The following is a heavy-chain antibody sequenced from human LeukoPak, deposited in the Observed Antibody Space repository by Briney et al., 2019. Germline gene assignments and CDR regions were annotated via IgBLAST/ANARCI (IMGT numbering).Heavy chain of an antibody. CDR2: INSDGSST. CDR3: ARVRLGYCTNGVCYTGVNWFDP. CDR1: GFTFSSYW. D-gene: IGHD2-8*01. V-gene: IGHV3-74*01. Sequence: GSLRLSCAASGFTFSSYWMHWVRQAPGKGLVWVSRINSDGSSTSYADSVKGRFTISRDNAKNTLYLQMNSLRAEDTAVYYCARVRLGYCTNGVCYTGVNWFDPWGQGTLVTVSS. J-gene: IGHJ5*02.